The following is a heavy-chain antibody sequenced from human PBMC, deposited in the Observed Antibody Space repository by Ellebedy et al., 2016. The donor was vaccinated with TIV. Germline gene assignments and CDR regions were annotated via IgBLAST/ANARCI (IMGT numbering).Heavy chain of an antibody. CDR1: RGSISSDNW. J-gene: IGHJ4*02. CDR3: ARSPGYYYDSSGYYGGY. Sequence: SETLSLTCAVSRGSISSDNWWSWVRQPPGKGLEWIGEIYHSGSSTYNPSLKGRVTIPVDKSKNQFSLNLSSVTAADTAVYYCARSPGYYYDSSGYYGGYWGQGTLVTVSS. D-gene: IGHD3-22*01. V-gene: IGHV4-4*02. CDR2: IYHSGSS.